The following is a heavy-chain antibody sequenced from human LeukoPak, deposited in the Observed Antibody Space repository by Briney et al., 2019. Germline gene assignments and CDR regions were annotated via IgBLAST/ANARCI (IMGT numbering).Heavy chain of an antibody. J-gene: IGHJ4*02. CDR3: ARGETSSYDY. D-gene: IGHD2-2*01. CDR2: INSDGSST. V-gene: IGHV3-74*01. CDR1: GFTFSSYW. Sequence: LGGSLRLFCAASGFTFSSYWMHWVRQAPGKGLVSVSRINSDGSSTSYADSVKGRFTISRDNSKNTVYLQMNSLRAEDTAVYYCARGETSSYDYWGQGTLVTVSS.